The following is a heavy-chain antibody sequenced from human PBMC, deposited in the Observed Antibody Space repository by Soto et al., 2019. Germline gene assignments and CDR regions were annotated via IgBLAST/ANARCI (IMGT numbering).Heavy chain of an antibody. J-gene: IGHJ6*02. CDR3: ARGDTAIVRKGLDV. CDR2: IDPSDSYT. D-gene: IGHD5-18*01. V-gene: IGHV5-10-1*01. Sequence: GESLKISCEGSGYTFTSYYITWARQLPGKGLEWMGRIDPSDSYTTYNPSFQGHVTISADKSIRTAYLQWSSLEASDSAMYYCARGDTAIVRKGLDVWGPGTPVTVYS. CDR1: GYTFTSYY.